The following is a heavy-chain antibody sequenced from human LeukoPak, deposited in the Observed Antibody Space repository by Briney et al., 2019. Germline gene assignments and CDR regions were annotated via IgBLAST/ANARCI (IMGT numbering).Heavy chain of an antibody. Sequence: GASVKVSCKASGGTFSRSAISWVRQAPGQGLEWMGRIIPIFGTANYARKFQGRVTITTDESTNTAYMELSSLRSEDTAVYYCARGLSAGVDVYYYYMDVWGKGTTVTVSS. D-gene: IGHD3-10*01. CDR1: GGTFSRSA. CDR3: ARGLSAGVDVYYYYMDV. CDR2: IIPIFGTA. V-gene: IGHV1-69*05. J-gene: IGHJ6*03.